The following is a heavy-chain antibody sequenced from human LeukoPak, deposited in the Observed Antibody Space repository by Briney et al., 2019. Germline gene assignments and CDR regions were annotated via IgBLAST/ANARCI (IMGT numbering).Heavy chain of an antibody. CDR3: ARDSVWFGELSLDY. J-gene: IGHJ4*02. CDR2: IYYSGST. D-gene: IGHD3-10*01. Sequence: SETLSLTCTVSGGSISSYYWSWIRQPPGKGLEWIGYIYYSGSTNYNPSLKSRVTISVDTSKNQFSLKLSSVTAADTAVYYCARDSVWFGELSLDYWGQGTLVTVSS. V-gene: IGHV4-59*12. CDR1: GGSISSYY.